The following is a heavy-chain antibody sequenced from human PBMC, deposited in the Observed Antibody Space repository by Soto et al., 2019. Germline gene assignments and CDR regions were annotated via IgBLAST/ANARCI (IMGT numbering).Heavy chain of an antibody. V-gene: IGHV3-33*01. Sequence: QVQVVESGGGVVQPGRSLRLSCAASGFTFRSFGMHWVRQAPGKGLEWVAGIWHDGKNKYYADSAKGRFTISRDNSKNTLYLQMDRRGAEDTAVYYCARGPGKDEAMDYWGQGTLVTVSS. CDR2: IWHDGKNK. CDR3: ARGPGKDEAMDY. CDR1: GFTFRSFG. J-gene: IGHJ4*02.